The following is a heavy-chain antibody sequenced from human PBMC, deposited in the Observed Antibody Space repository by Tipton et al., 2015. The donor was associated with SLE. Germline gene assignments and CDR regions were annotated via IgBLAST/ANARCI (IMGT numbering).Heavy chain of an antibody. CDR3: AGDWTPLDY. D-gene: IGHD3/OR15-3a*01. Sequence: GSLRLSCAASGFTFRSYWMSWVRQAPGKGLEWVANIKQDGSEKYYVDSVKGRFTISRDNAKNSLCLQMDSLRAEDTAVYYCAGDWTPLDYWGQGTLVSVSS. V-gene: IGHV3-7*01. CDR2: IKQDGSEK. CDR1: GFTFRSYW. J-gene: IGHJ4*02.